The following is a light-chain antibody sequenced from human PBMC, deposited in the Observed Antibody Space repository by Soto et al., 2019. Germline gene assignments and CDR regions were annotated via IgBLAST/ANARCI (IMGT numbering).Light chain of an antibody. CDR1: QSVSSD. J-gene: IGKJ4*01. CDR2: GAS. CDR3: QQYNNWPL. V-gene: IGKV3-15*01. Sequence: EIVMTQSPGTLSVSPGERATLSCRASQSVSSDLAWYQQKPGQAPRLLIYGASTRATGIPARFSGSGYVTDFTLTISSLQYEDFAVYYCQQYNNWPLFGGGTKVEMK.